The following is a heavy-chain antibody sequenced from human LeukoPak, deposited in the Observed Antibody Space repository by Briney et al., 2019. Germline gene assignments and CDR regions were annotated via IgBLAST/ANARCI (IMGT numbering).Heavy chain of an antibody. CDR3: ARGYIDNLGYSPRSAFDK. V-gene: IGHV3-21*01. J-gene: IGHJ4*02. CDR2: ISSTSRSSYI. Sequence: GGSLRLSCAASGFSFGSYSMNWVRQAPGKGLEWVSSISSTSRSSYIFYAESVEGRFTISRDNTKNSLFLQMNSLIAEDTAVYYCARGYIDNLGYSPRSAFDKWGQGTLVTVSS. CDR1: GFSFGSYS. D-gene: IGHD3-22*01.